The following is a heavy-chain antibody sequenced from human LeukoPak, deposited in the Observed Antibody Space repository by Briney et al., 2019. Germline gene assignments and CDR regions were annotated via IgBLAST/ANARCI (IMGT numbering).Heavy chain of an antibody. CDR1: GFTLDDYA. V-gene: IGHV3-43*02. CDR2: ISGDGGST. D-gene: IGHD4-17*01. CDR3: AKSVTTLTPVRFDP. Sequence: TGGSLRLSYAASGFTLDDYAMHWVRQVPGKGLEWVSLISGDGGSTYYADSVKGRFTISRDNSKNSLYLQMTSLRTEDTALYYCAKSVTTLTPVRFDPWGQGTLVTVSS. J-gene: IGHJ5*02.